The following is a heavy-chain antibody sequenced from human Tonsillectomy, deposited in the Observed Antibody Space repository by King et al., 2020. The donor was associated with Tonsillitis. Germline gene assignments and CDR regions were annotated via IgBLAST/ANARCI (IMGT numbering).Heavy chain of an antibody. CDR3: ASRVVPPGIVDPWFDP. D-gene: IGHD2-2*02. CDR2: IYHRGST. CDR1: GGSISSRSYY. Sequence: QLQESGPGLVKPSETLSLTCTVSGGSISSRSYYWGWIRQPPGKGLEWIGSIYHRGSTYYNPSLKSRVSISVDTSNNQFSLKLSSLTAADTAAYSCASRVVPPGIVDPWFDPWGQGTRVTVSS. J-gene: IGHJ5*02. V-gene: IGHV4-39*01.